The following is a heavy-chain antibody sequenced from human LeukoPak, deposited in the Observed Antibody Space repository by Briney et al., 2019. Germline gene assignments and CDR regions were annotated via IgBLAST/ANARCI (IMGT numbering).Heavy chain of an antibody. CDR2: INTNTENL. D-gene: IGHD2-21*02. Sequence: ASVKVSCKAFGYTFTNYAMNWVRQAPGQGLEWMGWINTNTENLTYAQGFTGRFVFSLDASVSTAYLQISSLKAEDTAVYYCARAPTYCGGDCYLPDYWGQGTLVTVSS. CDR3: ARAPTYCGGDCYLPDY. CDR1: GYTFTNYA. J-gene: IGHJ4*02. V-gene: IGHV7-4-1*02.